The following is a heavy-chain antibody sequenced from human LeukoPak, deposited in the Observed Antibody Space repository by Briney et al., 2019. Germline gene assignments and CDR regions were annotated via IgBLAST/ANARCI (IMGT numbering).Heavy chain of an antibody. V-gene: IGHV4-30-2*01. CDR3: ARDGDDSSGYSAWFDP. J-gene: IGHJ5*02. D-gene: IGHD3-22*01. CDR2: IYHSGST. CDR1: GGSISSGGYY. Sequence: SETLSLTCTVSGGSISSGGYYWSWIRQPPGKGLEWIGYIYHSGSTYYNPSLKSRVTISVDRSKNQFSLKLSSVTAADTAVYYCARDGDDSSGYSAWFDPWGQGTLVTVSS.